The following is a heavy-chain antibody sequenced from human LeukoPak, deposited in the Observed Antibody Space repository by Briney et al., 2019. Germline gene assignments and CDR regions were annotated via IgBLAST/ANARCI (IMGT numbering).Heavy chain of an antibody. CDR3: ARDISRDGYNYYDY. CDR2: IYTSGST. CDR1: GGSISSGSYY. J-gene: IGHJ4*02. V-gene: IGHV4-61*02. D-gene: IGHD5-24*01. Sequence: SETLSLTCTVSGGSISSGSYYWSWIRQPAGKGLEWIGRIYTSGSTNYNPSLKSRVTISVDTSKNQFSLKLSSVTAADTAVYYCARDISRDGYNYYDYWGQGTLVTVSS.